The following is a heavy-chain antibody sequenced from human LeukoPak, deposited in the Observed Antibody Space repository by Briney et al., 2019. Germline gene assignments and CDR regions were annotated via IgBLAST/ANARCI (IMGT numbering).Heavy chain of an antibody. Sequence: SVKVSCKAFGGTFTKYAISWVRQAPGQGLEWMGRIIPISGITNYAQKFQGRVTMTADKSTSTAYMELNSLRSEDTAVYYCAREGLNYDILTGYYPFDYWGQGTLVTVSS. CDR1: GGTFTKYA. J-gene: IGHJ4*02. CDR2: IIPISGIT. V-gene: IGHV1-69*04. D-gene: IGHD3-9*01. CDR3: AREGLNYDILTGYYPFDY.